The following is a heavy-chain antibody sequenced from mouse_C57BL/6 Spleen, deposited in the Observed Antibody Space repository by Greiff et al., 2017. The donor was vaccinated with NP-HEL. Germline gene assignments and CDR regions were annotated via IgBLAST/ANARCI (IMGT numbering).Heavy chain of an antibody. CDR1: GFTFSDYG. CDR3: ARHDGYYAY. D-gene: IGHD2-3*01. CDR2: ISNLAYSI. V-gene: IGHV5-15*01. J-gene: IGHJ3*01. Sequence: DVRLVESGGGLVQPGGSLKLSCAASGFTFSDYGMAWVRQAPRKGPEWVAFISNLAYSIYYADTVTGRFTISRENAKNTLYLEMSSLRSEDTAMYYCARHDGYYAYWGQGTLVTVSA.